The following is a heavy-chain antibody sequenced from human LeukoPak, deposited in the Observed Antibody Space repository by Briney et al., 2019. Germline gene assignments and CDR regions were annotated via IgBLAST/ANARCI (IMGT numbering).Heavy chain of an antibody. V-gene: IGHV1-8*01. CDR2: MNPNSGNT. D-gene: IGHD3-10*01. CDR1: GYTFTSYD. CDR3: ARGRTLLRDGSGHTFAGY. J-gene: IGHJ4*02. Sequence: ASVKVSCKASGYTFTSYDINWVRQATGQGLEWMGWMNPNSGNTGYAQKFQRRVTMTRNTSISTPYMELSSLRSEDTEVYYCARGRTLLRDGSGHTFAGYWGQGTLVSVSS.